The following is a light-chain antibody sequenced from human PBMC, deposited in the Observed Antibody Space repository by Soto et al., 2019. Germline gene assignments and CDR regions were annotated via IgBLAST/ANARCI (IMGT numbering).Light chain of an antibody. CDR1: SIDVGGYNY. CDR3: SSYAGGSWV. J-gene: IGLJ3*02. Sequence: QSALTQPPSASGSPGQSVTISCTGTSIDVGGYNYVSWYQQHPGKAPKLMIYEVSKRPSGVPDRFSGSKSGNTASLTVSGLQAEDEADYYCSSYAGGSWVFCGGTKRTVL. V-gene: IGLV2-8*01. CDR2: EVS.